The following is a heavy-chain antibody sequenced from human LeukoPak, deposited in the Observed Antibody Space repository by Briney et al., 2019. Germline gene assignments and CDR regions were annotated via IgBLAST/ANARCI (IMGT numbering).Heavy chain of an antibody. CDR2: LDPEYAET. CDR1: GYTLTELS. CDR3: ATHSGGSYPPRPTDAFDI. V-gene: IGHV1-24*01. Sequence: GASVKVPCKVSGYTLTELSIHWVRQAPGKGLEWMGGLDPEYAETIYAQKFQGRVTMTEDTSPDTAYMELSSLRSEDTAVYFCATHSGGSYPPRPTDAFDIWGQGTMVTVPS. D-gene: IGHD1-26*01. J-gene: IGHJ3*02.